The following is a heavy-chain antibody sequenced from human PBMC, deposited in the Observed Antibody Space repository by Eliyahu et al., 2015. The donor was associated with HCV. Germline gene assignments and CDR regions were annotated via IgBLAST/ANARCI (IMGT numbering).Heavy chain of an antibody. Sequence: LEWIGEINHSGSTNYNPSLKSRVTISVDTSKNQFSLKLSSVTAADTAVYYCASSLGYCSSTSCYWRHYYYGMDVWGQGTTVTVSS. CDR2: INHSGST. CDR3: ASSLGYCSSTSCYWRHYYYGMDV. D-gene: IGHD2-2*01. J-gene: IGHJ6*02. V-gene: IGHV4-34*01.